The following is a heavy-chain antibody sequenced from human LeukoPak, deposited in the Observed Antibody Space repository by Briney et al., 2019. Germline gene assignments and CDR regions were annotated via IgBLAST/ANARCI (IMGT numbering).Heavy chain of an antibody. CDR1: GYTFTSYY. J-gene: IGHJ6*03. CDR3: AVGNYYYYYMDV. D-gene: IGHD1-26*01. CDR2: IIPIFGTA. V-gene: IGHV1-69*13. Sequence: SVKVSCKASGYTFTSYYMHWVRQAPGQGLEWMGGIIPIFGTANYAQKFQGRVTITADESTSTAYMELSSLRSEDTAVYYCAVGNYYYYYMDVWGKGTTVTVSS.